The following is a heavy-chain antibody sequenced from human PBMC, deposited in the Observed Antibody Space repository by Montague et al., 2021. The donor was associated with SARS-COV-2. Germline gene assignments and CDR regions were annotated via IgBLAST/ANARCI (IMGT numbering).Heavy chain of an antibody. CDR1: GGSISSTSYY. Sequence: SETLSLTCTVSGGSISSTSYYWGWVRQPPGKGLEWIGSIYHSGSAYYNPSLKSRVTISIDTSKNQFSLKLSSVTAADTAVYYCAREFEGYFDLWGRGTLVMVSS. D-gene: IGHD3-10*01. CDR2: IYHSGSA. V-gene: IGHV4-39*07. CDR3: AREFEGYFDL. J-gene: IGHJ2*01.